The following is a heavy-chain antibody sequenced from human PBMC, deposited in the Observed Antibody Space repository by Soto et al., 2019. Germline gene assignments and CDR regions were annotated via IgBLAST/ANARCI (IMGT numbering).Heavy chain of an antibody. V-gene: IGHV4-61*01. J-gene: IGHJ4*02. CDR3: ARDSVDSSGWVSY. D-gene: IGHD6-19*01. CDR1: GGSVSSGSYY. Sequence: QVQLQESGPGLVKPSETLSLTCTVSGGSVSSGSYYWSWIRQPPGKGLEWIGYIYYSGSTNYNPSLKSRVTISVDTSKNQFSLKLSSVTAADTAVYYCARDSVDSSGWVSYWCQGTLLTVSS. CDR2: IYYSGST.